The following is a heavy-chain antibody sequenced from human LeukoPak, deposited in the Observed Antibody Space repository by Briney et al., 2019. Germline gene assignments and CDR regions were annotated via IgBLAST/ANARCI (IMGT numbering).Heavy chain of an antibody. V-gene: IGHV4-61*02. CDR1: GGSISSGSYY. J-gene: IGHJ6*03. CDR3: ARDGRMQPWGGDYYYMDV. CDR2: IYTSGST. D-gene: IGHD1-26*01. Sequence: SETLSLTCTVSGGSISSGSYYWSWIRQPAGKGLEWIGRIYTSGSTNYNPSLKSRVTISVDTSKNQFSLKLSSVTAADTAVYYCARDGRMQPWGGDYYYMDVWGKGTTVTISS.